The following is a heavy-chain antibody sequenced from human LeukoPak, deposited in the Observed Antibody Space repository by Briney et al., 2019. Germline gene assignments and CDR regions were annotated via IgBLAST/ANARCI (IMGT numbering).Heavy chain of an antibody. Sequence: ASVEVSCKASGYTFTSYGISWVRQAPGQGLEWMGWISAYNGNTNYAQKLQGRVTMTTDTSTSTAYMELRSLRSDDTAVYYCARGGDDTMIVVAPDYWGQGTLVTVSS. CDR2: ISAYNGNT. D-gene: IGHD3-22*01. CDR1: GYTFTSYG. V-gene: IGHV1-18*01. CDR3: ARGGDDTMIVVAPDY. J-gene: IGHJ4*02.